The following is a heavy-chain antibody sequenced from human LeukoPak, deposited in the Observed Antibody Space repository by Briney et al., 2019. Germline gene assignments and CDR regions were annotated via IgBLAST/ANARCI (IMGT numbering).Heavy chain of an antibody. D-gene: IGHD3-22*01. J-gene: IGHJ4*02. V-gene: IGHV3-21*01. CDR2: ISSSSSYI. CDR1: GFTFSSYS. Sequence: GGSLRLSCAASGFTFSSYSMNWVRRAPGKGLEWVSSISSSSSYIYYADSVKGRFTTSRDNAKNSLYLQMNSLRAEDTAVYYCVRDSTYYYDSSGYPPDYWGQGTLVTVSS. CDR3: VRDSTYYYDSSGYPPDY.